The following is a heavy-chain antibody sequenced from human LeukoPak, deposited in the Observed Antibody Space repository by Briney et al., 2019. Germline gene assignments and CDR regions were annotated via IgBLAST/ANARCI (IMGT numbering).Heavy chain of an antibody. D-gene: IGHD6-19*01. J-gene: IGHJ4*02. Sequence: SVKVSCKTPGDTFISYSISWVRQAPRQGLEWMGKIIPMFGAANYAQKFQGTVTSTTDESTSTAYMELSNLRSEDTPVYYCARSALAGTEYYWGQGAQVTDCS. CDR3: ARSALAGTEYY. CDR2: IIPMFGAA. V-gene: IGHV1-69*05. CDR1: GDTFISYS.